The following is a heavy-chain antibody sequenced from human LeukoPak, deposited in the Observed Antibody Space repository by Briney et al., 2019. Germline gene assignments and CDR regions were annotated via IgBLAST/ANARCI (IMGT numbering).Heavy chain of an antibody. D-gene: IGHD3-10*01. CDR1: GGSFSGYY. CDR2: INHSGST. J-gene: IGHJ5*02. V-gene: IGHV4-34*01. CDR3: ARHCRFLLWSTNNWFDP. Sequence: PSETLSLTCAVYGGSFSGYYWSWIRQPPGKGLEWIGEINHSGSTNYNPSLKSRVTISVDTSKNQFSLKLSSVTAADTAVYYCARHCRFLLWSTNNWFDPWGQGTLVTVPS.